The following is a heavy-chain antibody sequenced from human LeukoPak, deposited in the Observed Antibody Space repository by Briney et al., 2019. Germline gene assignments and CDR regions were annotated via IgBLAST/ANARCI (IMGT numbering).Heavy chain of an antibody. CDR2: INQHGSEK. D-gene: IGHD4-17*01. CDR3: ARPSPLTTGY. J-gene: IGHJ4*02. CDR1: GFTFSSYW. Sequence: GGSLRLSCAASGFTFSSYWVSWVRQAPGKGLEWVANINQHGSEKYYVDSVKGRFTISRDNAKNSLYLQMNSLRAEDTAVYYCARPSPLTTGYWGQGTLVTVSS. V-gene: IGHV3-7*01.